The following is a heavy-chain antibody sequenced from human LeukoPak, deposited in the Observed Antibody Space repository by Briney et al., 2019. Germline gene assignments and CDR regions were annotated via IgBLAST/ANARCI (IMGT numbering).Heavy chain of an antibody. J-gene: IGHJ4*02. CDR1: GGSFSGYY. V-gene: IGHV4-34*01. CDR3: ARGPQWELIDY. CDR2: INHSGST. D-gene: IGHD1-26*01. Sequence: TSETLSLTCAVYGGSFSGYYWSWIRQPPGKGLEWIGEINHSGSTNYNPSLKSRVTISVDTSKNQFSLKLSSVTAADTAVYYCARGPQWELIDYWGQGTLVTVSS.